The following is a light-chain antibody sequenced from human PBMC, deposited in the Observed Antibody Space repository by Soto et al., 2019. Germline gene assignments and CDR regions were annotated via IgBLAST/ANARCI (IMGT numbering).Light chain of an antibody. Sequence: QLVLTQPPSVSGAPGQRVTISCTGSSSNIGAGYDVHWYQQLPGTAPKLLIYGNSNRPSGVPDRFSGSKSGTSASLAITGLQAEDEADYSCQSYDSSLSGYYVFGTGTKVTVL. CDR2: GNS. CDR1: SSNIGAGYD. V-gene: IGLV1-40*01. CDR3: QSYDSSLSGYYV. J-gene: IGLJ1*01.